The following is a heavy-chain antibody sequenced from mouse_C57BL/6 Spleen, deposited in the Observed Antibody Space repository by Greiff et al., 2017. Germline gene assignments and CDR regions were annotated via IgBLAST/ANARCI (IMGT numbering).Heavy chain of an antibody. CDR2: IDPETGCT. J-gene: IGHJ2*01. CDR3: TRRALSQLDY. CDR1: GFTFTDYE. Sequence: QVQLQQSGAELVRPGASVTLSCKASGFTFTDYEMHWVKQTPVHGLEWIGAIDPETGCTAYNQKFKGKAILTEDKSSSQAYMELRSLTSEDSAVYYCTRRALSQLDYWGQGTTLTVSS. V-gene: IGHV1-15*01. D-gene: IGHD2-12*01.